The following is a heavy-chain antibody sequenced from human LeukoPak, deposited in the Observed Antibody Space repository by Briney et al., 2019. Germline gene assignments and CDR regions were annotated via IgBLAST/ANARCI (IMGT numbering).Heavy chain of an antibody. J-gene: IGHJ4*02. CDR3: ARGHLTGRGYFDY. Sequence: WETLSLTCTVSGGSISRYYWSWIRQPAGKGLEWIGRIHSSGSTNYNPSLKSRVTISVGTSKKQFSLKLNSVTAADTAVYYCARGHLTGRGYFDYWGQGTLVTVSS. V-gene: IGHV4-4*07. CDR2: IHSSGST. CDR1: GGSISRYY. D-gene: IGHD1-20*01.